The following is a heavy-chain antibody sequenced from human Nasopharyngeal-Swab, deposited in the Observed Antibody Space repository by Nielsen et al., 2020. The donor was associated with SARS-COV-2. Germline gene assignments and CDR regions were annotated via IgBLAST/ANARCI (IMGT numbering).Heavy chain of an antibody. CDR3: AHRLTTVTTSSFDP. Sequence: SGPTLVKPTQILTLTCTFSGFSLSTSGVGVGWIRQPPGKALEWLALIYWDDDKRYSPSLKSRLTITKDTSKNQVVLTMTNMDPVDTATYYCAHRLTTVTTSSFDPWGQGTLVTVSS. J-gene: IGHJ5*02. CDR2: IYWDDDK. D-gene: IGHD4-17*01. V-gene: IGHV2-5*02. CDR1: GFSLSTSGVG.